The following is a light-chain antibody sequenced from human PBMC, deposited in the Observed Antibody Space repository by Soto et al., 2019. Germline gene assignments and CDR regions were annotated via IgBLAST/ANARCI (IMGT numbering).Light chain of an antibody. CDR2: KAS. CDR1: QTISSW. Sequence: DIPITQAPSTLSGSVGDRVTIPCRASQTISSWLAWYQQKTGKAPKLLIYKASTLKSGVPSRFSGSGSGTDFTLTISSLQAEDVAVYYCQQYYSAPWPFGQGTKV. CDR3: QQYYSAPWP. J-gene: IGKJ1*01. V-gene: IGKV1-5*03.